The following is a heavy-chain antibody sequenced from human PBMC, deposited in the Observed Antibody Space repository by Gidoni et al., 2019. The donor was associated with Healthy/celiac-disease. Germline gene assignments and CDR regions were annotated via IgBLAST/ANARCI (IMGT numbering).Heavy chain of an antibody. J-gene: IGHJ4*02. Sequence: QVQLVQSGAEVKKPGASVKVSCKASGYTFTSYYMHWVRQAPGQGLEWMGIINPRGGSTSYAQKFQGRVTMTRDTSTSTVYMELSSLRSEDTAVYYCARGGVGPAAIEDRIDYWGQGTLVTVSS. CDR2: INPRGGST. V-gene: IGHV1-46*03. CDR3: ARGGVGPAAIEDRIDY. CDR1: GYTFTSYY. D-gene: IGHD2-2*01.